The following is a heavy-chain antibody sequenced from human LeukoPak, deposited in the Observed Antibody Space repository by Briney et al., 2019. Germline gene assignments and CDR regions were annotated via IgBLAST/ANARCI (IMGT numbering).Heavy chain of an antibody. Sequence: ASVKVSCKASGYTFTSYAMNWVRQAPGQGLEWMGWINTNTGNPTYAQGFTGRFVFSLDTSVSTAYLQISSLKAEDTAVYYCARDVGGDYRNYYYYMDVWGKGTTVTVSS. CDR3: ARDVGGDYRNYYYYMDV. J-gene: IGHJ6*03. D-gene: IGHD4-17*01. CDR1: GYTFTSYA. CDR2: INTNTGNP. V-gene: IGHV7-4-1*02.